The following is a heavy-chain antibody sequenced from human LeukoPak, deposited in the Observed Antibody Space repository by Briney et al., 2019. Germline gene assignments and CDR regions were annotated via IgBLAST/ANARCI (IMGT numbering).Heavy chain of an antibody. J-gene: IGHJ4*02. D-gene: IGHD6-13*01. CDR1: GGSISSSSYY. Sequence: SETLSLTCTVSGGSISSSSYYWGWIRQPPGEGLEWIGSIYYSGSTYYNPSLKSRVTISVDTSKNQFSLKLSSVTAADTAVYYCARVLYGSSWNKYYFDYWGQGTLVTVSS. CDR3: ARVLYGSSWNKYYFDY. V-gene: IGHV4-39*07. CDR2: IYYSGST.